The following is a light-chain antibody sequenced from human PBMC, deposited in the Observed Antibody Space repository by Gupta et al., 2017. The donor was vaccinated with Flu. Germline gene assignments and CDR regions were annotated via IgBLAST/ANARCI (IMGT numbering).Light chain of an antibody. CDR3: QQLNSYPIT. Sequence: DTQLTQSPSFLSASVGDRVTITCRASQGISSYLAWYQQKPGKAPKLLIYAASTLQSGVPSRFSGSGSGTEFTLTISSLQPEDFATYYRQQLNSYPITFGQGTRLEIK. J-gene: IGKJ5*01. CDR1: QGISSY. CDR2: AAS. V-gene: IGKV1-9*01.